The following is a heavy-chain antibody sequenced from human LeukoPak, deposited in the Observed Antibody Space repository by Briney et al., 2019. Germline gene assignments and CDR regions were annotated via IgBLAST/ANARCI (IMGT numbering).Heavy chain of an antibody. CDR1: GGSLSNNY. CDR2: ITHGGST. V-gene: IGHV4-34*01. CDR3: ARVSAAGTRPFDY. J-gene: IGHJ4*02. D-gene: IGHD6-13*01. Sequence: SETLSLTCAVYGGSLSNNYWSWIRQPPGKGLQWIGEITHGGSTNYNPSLESRLSISVDTSKNQFSLKLSSVTAADTAVYYCARVSAAGTRPFDYWGQGTLVTVSS.